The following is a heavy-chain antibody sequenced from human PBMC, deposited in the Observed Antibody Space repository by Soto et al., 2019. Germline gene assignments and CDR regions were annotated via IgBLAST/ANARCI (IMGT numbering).Heavy chain of an antibody. CDR1: GGTFSSYA. D-gene: IGHD2-15*01. CDR3: ASCSGGSCYPTLALDY. V-gene: IGHV1-69*13. J-gene: IGHJ4*02. CDR2: IIPIFGTA. Sequence: ASVKVSCKASGGTFSSYAISWVRQAPGQGLEWMGGIIPIFGTANYAQKFQGRVTITADESTSTAYMELSSLRSEDTAVYYCASCSGGSCYPTLALDYWGQGTLVTVSS.